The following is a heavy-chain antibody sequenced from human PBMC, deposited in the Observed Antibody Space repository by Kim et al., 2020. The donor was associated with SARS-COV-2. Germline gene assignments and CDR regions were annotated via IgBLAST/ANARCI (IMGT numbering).Heavy chain of an antibody. CDR2: ISYDGSNK. Sequence: GGSLRLSCAASGFTFSSYAMHWVRQAPGKGLEWVALISYDGSNKYYADSVKGRFTISRDNSKNTLYLQMNSLRPEDTTVYYCARDPLALGYFDYWGQGTLVTVSS. D-gene: IGHD7-27*01. J-gene: IGHJ4*02. CDR3: ARDPLALGYFDY. CDR1: GFTFSSYA. V-gene: IGHV3-30-3*01.